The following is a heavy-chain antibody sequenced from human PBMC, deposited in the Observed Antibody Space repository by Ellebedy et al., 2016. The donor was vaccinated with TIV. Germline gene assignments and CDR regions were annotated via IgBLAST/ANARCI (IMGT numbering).Heavy chain of an antibody. D-gene: IGHD3-10*02. CDR2: ISSTGTT. CDR3: ARASFYDVDLSGWYFDI. V-gene: IGHV3-66*01. J-gene: IGHJ2*01. Sequence: GGSLRLSCAASGFTVSSNYMNWVRQAPRKGLEWVSIISSTGTTYYADSVKGRFTISKDNSKSTLNLQMTSLRVEDTAVYYCARASFYDVDLSGWYFDIWGRGTLVSVSS. CDR1: GFTVSSNY.